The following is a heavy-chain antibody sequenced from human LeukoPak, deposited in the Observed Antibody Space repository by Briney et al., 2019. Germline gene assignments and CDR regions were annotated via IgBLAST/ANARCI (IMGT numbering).Heavy chain of an antibody. J-gene: IGHJ4*02. CDR1: GYSFTSYW. D-gene: IGHD1-26*01. V-gene: IGHV5-51*01. Sequence: PGESLQISCKGSGYSFTSYWIGWVRQLPGKGLEWMGIIYPGDSDTRYSPSFQGQVTISADKSISTAYLQWSSLKASDTAMYYCARQIVGATPPFDYWGQGTLVTVSS. CDR2: IYPGDSDT. CDR3: ARQIVGATPPFDY.